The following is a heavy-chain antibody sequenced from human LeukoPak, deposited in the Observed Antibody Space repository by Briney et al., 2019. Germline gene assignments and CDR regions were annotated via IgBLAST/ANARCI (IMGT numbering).Heavy chain of an antibody. CDR2: INSDGSST. CDR1: GFTFSSYW. V-gene: IGHV3-74*01. Sequence: GGSLRLSCAASGFTFSSYWMHWVRQAPGKGLGWVSRINSDGSSTIYADSVKGRFTISRDNAKNTLYLQMNSLRAEDTAVYYCARPHYYYYYYMDVWGKGTTVTVSS. CDR3: ARPHYYYYYYMDV. J-gene: IGHJ6*03.